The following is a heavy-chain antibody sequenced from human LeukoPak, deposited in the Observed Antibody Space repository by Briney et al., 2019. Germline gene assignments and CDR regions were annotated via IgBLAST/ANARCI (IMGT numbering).Heavy chain of an antibody. CDR3: AKDTGYSGYGDFDY. J-gene: IGHJ4*02. CDR1: GFTLDDYA. CDR2: ISGDGGST. Sequence: GGSLRLSCAASGFTLDDYAMHGVRQAPGKGLEWVSLISGDGGSTYYADSVKGRFTISRDNSKNSLYLQMNSLRTEDTALYYCAKDTGYSGYGDFDYWGQGTLVTVSS. V-gene: IGHV3-43*02. D-gene: IGHD5-12*01.